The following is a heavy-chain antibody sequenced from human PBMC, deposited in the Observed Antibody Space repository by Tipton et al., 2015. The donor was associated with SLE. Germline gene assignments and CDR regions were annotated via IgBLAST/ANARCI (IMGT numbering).Heavy chain of an antibody. CDR3: ARDSGGSFYDRGGYYQLANRHFDS. CDR2: IYTSGST. J-gene: IGHJ4*02. V-gene: IGHV4-61*02. CDR1: GDSISNGGHF. Sequence: TLSLTCTISGDSISNGGHFWSWIRQPAGRGLEWIGRIYTSGSTNYNPSLKSRVTMSVDTSKNQFSLKLNSVTAADTAMYYCARDSGGSFYDRGGYYQLANRHFDSWGRGTLVIVSS. D-gene: IGHD3-22*01.